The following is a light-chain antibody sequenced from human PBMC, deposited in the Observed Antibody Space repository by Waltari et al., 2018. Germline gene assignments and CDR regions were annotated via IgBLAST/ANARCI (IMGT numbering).Light chain of an antibody. Sequence: EIVLTQSPGILSLSPGERATISCRASQSVSSSYLAWYQQKPGQAPRLLIYGASSRATGIPDRLSGSGSGTDFTLTISRLEPEDFAVYYCQQYGSSPFITFGPGTKVDIK. V-gene: IGKV3-20*01. J-gene: IGKJ3*01. CDR2: GAS. CDR1: QSVSSSY. CDR3: QQYGSSPFIT.